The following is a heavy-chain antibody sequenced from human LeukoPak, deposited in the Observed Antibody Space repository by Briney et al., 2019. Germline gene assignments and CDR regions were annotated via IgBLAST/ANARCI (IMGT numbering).Heavy chain of an antibody. D-gene: IGHD6-13*01. V-gene: IGHV3-30*18. J-gene: IGHJ4*02. CDR1: GFTFSSYG. Sequence: PGGSLRPSCAASGFTFSSYGMHWVRQAPGKGLEWVAVISYDGSNKYYADSVKGRFTISRDNSKNTLYLQMNSLRAEDTAVYYCSKNPSSTSWAFDYWGQGSLVTVS. CDR2: ISYDGSNK. CDR3: SKNPSSTSWAFDY.